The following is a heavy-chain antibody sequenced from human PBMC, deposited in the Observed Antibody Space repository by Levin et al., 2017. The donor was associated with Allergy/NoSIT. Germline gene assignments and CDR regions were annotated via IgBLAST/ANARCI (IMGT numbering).Heavy chain of an antibody. Sequence: PGGSLRLSCKASGGTFSSYAISWVRQAPGQGLEWMGGIIPIFGTANYAQKFQGRVTITADESTSTAYMELSSLRSEDTAVYYCARRSTAMAYYYYGMDVWGQGTTVTVSS. D-gene: IGHD5-18*01. V-gene: IGHV1-69*01. CDR2: IIPIFGTA. CDR3: ARRSTAMAYYYYGMDV. CDR1: GGTFSSYA. J-gene: IGHJ6*02.